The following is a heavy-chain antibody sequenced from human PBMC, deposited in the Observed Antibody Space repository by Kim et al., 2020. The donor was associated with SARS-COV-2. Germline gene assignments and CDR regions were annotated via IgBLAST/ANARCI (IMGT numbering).Heavy chain of an antibody. V-gene: IGHV3-53*01. CDR2: IYSGSST. D-gene: IGHD2-15*01. J-gene: IGHJ5*02. Sequence: GGSLRLSCAASGFSVSSDYMTWVRQAPGKGLEWVSTIYSGSSTYYANNVKGRFTISRDNSKNTIYLQVNSLRADDTAVYYCARAVPGYYSLNTWGQGTLVTVSS. CDR1: GFSVSSDY. CDR3: ARAVPGYYSLNT.